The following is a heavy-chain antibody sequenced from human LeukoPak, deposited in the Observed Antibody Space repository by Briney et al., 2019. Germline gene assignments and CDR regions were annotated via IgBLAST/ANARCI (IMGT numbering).Heavy chain of an antibody. V-gene: IGHV3-7*01. CDR2: IKQDGSTK. CDR3: AKDSPFGGN. CDR1: GFPFSNFL. D-gene: IGHD1-26*01. Sequence: GGSLRLSCAASGFPFSNFLMRWGRPAPGEGVEWVANIKQDGSTKNYVDSVKGRFTISRDNAMNSLYLQIVSLRGEDTAVYYCAKDSPFGGNWGQGTLVTVSS. J-gene: IGHJ4*02.